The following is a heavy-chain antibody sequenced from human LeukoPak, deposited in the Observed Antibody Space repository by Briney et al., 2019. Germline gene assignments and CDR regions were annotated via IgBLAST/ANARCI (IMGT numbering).Heavy chain of an antibody. CDR1: GGSISSYY. Sequence: SETLSLTCTVSGGSISSYYWNWIRQSAGKGLEWIGRIYSSGSTNYNPSLKRRVTISVDTSKNQFSLKLSSVTAADTAVYYCAGDPSSFGGRFDPWGQGTLVAVSS. CDR2: IYSSGST. J-gene: IGHJ5*02. CDR3: AGDPSSFGGRFDP. V-gene: IGHV4-4*07. D-gene: IGHD3-10*01.